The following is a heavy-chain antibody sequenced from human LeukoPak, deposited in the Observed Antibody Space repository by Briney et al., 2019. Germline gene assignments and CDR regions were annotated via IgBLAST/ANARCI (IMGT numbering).Heavy chain of an antibody. CDR3: AGHCTGSCAHGLDV. D-gene: IGHD2-8*02. J-gene: IGHJ6*02. V-gene: IGHV3-7*01. CDR2: VKDDGSDK. Sequence: PGGSLRLSCGASGFTFSTYWMTWVRQAPGKGLEWVANVKDDGSDKYYADSVKGRFAISRDNAKKSLYLQMNSLRAEDTAVYYCAGHCTGSCAHGLDVWGQGTTVIVSS. CDR1: GFTFSTYW.